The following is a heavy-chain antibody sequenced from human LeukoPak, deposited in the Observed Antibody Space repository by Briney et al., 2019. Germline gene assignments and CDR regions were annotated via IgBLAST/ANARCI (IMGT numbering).Heavy chain of an antibody. V-gene: IGHV3-11*01. D-gene: IGHD2-2*01. Sequence: GGSLTLSCAASGFTCSDYYMIWLPQAPGKGLEWVSYISSSNSTIYYTDSVKGRFTISRDNAKNSLYLQLNSLRAEDTAVYYCTRDGSRYCSSTSCYSGYCYYGMDVWGQGTTVTVSS. CDR2: ISSSNSTI. CDR1: GFTCSDYY. J-gene: IGHJ6*02. CDR3: TRDGSRYCSSTSCYSGYCYYGMDV.